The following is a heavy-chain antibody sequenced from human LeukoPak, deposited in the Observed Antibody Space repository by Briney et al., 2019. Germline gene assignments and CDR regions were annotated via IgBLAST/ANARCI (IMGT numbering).Heavy chain of an antibody. J-gene: IGHJ4*02. CDR1: GGTFSSYA. CDR2: IIPILGIA. Sequence: ASVKASCKASGGTFSSYAISWVRQAPGQGLEWMGRIIPILGIANYAQKFQGRVTITADKSTSTAYMELSSLRSEDTAVYYCAREPTPDYGDYGRAFDYWGQGTLVTVSS. V-gene: IGHV1-69*04. D-gene: IGHD4-17*01. CDR3: AREPTPDYGDYGRAFDY.